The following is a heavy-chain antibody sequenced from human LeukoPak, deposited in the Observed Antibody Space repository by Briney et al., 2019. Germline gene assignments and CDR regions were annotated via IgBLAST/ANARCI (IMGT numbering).Heavy chain of an antibody. CDR1: GGTFSSYA. CDR3: ARDPYSSGSFDY. D-gene: IGHD6-19*01. CDR2: IIPIFGTA. Sequence: ASVKVSCKASGGTFSSYAISWVRQAPGQGLEWMGGIIPIFGTANYAQKFQGRVTITADESTSTAYMELSSLRSEDTAVYYCARDPYSSGSFDYWGQGTLVTVSS. J-gene: IGHJ4*02. V-gene: IGHV1-69*13.